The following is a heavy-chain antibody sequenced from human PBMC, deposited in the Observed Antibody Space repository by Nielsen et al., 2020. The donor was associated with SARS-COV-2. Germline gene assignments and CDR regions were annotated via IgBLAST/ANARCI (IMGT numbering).Heavy chain of an antibody. V-gene: IGHV4-34*01. J-gene: IGHJ4*02. Sequence: GSLRLSCAVYGGSFSGYYWSWIRQPPGKGLEWIGEINHSGSTNYNPSVKSRVTISVDTSKNQFSLKLSSVTAADTAVYYCASHGRLDILTGYRHDYYFDYWGQGTLVTVSS. CDR3: ASHGRLDILTGYRHDYYFDY. D-gene: IGHD3-9*01. CDR2: INHSGST. CDR1: GGSFSGYY.